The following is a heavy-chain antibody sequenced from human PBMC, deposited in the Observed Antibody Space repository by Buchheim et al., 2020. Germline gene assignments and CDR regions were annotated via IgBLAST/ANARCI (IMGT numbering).Heavy chain of an antibody. J-gene: IGHJ4*02. CDR3: ARALVGDGYSSGY. V-gene: IGHV3-7*01. CDR2: INQDGSAT. CDR1: GFTFTNYW. D-gene: IGHD5-24*01. Sequence: EVQLVESGGGLVQPGGSLRPSCAASGFTFTNYWMSWVRQAPGKGLEWVANINQDGSATYCVDSVKGRFTISRDNAKDSLFLQMNSLRAEDTAVYYCARALVGDGYSSGYWGQGTL.